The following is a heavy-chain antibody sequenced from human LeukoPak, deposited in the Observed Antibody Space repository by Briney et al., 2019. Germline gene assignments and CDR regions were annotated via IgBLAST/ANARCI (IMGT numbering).Heavy chain of an antibody. J-gene: IGHJ6*02. D-gene: IGHD2-21*02. CDR2: IIPILGRA. CDR1: GGTFSSYA. V-gene: IGHV1-69*04. CDR3: ARGQIVVVTAIVTYYYGLDV. Sequence: SVKVSCKASGGTFSSYAISWVRQAPGQGLEWMGRIIPILGRANYAQRFQGRVTITADKSTSTAYMELSSLRSEDTAVYYCARGQIVVVTAIVTYYYGLDVWGQGTTVTVSS.